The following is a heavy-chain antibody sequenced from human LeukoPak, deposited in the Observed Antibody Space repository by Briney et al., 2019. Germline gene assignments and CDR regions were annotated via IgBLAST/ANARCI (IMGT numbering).Heavy chain of an antibody. CDR3: ARAGKAARPPYYYYYMDV. CDR2: IIPIFGTA. V-gene: IGHV1-69*05. D-gene: IGHD6-6*01. CDR1: GGTFSSYA. Sequence: GASVKVSCKASGGTFSSYAISWVRQAPGQGLEWMGGIIPIFGTANYAQKFQGRVTITTDESTSTAYMELSSLRSEDTAVYYCARAGKAARPPYYYYYMDVWGKGTTVTVSS. J-gene: IGHJ6*03.